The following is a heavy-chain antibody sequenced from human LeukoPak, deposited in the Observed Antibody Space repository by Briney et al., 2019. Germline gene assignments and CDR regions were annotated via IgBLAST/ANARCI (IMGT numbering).Heavy chain of an antibody. CDR3: ARGTAAPGFDF. Sequence: SQTLSLTCAISGDSVSSNSAAWNWLRQSPSRGLEWLGRTYYRSKWGTNYALSVKSRVTINADTSKNQISLQLNSVTPEDTAVYYCARGTAAPGFDFWGQGTLVTVSS. CDR1: GDSVSSNSAA. V-gene: IGHV6-1*01. D-gene: IGHD6-13*01. CDR2: TYYRSKWGT. J-gene: IGHJ4*02.